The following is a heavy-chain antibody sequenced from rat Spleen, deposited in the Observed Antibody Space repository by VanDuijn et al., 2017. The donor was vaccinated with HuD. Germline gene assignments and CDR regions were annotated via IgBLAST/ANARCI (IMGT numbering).Heavy chain of an antibody. Sequence: EVQLVVSGGGVVQSGRSMKLSCAASGFTFSDYYMAWVRQAPKKGLEWVASISFEGSGTYYGDSVKGRFTISRDNAKSTLYLQMNSLRSEDTATYYCARHNSGYGVMDAWGQGASVTVSS. CDR3: ARHNSGYGVMDA. CDR2: ISFEGSGT. J-gene: IGHJ4*01. CDR1: GFTFSDYY. V-gene: IGHV5-22*01. D-gene: IGHD4-3*01.